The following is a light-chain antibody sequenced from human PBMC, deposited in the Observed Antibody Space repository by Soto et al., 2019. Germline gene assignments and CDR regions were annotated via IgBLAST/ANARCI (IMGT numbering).Light chain of an antibody. CDR1: RDDIGAYDY. J-gene: IGLJ2*01. CDR3: NSYINSSAVV. CDR2: EVT. Sequence: QSALTQPASVSGSPGQSITISCAGTRDDIGAYDYVSWYQQHPGNAPKLLVYEVTNRPSGVSDRFSGSKSGNTASLTISGLQAEDEAAYYCNSYINSSAVVFGGGTKVTVL. V-gene: IGLV2-14*01.